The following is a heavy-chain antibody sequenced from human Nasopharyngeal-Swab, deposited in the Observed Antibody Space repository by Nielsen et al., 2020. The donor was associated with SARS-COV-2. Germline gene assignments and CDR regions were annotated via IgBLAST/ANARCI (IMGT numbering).Heavy chain of an antibody. Sequence: GSLRLSCAASGFTFSYYWMSWVRQAPGKGLEWVANIKQDGSEKYYVDSVKGRFTISRDNAKNSLYLQMNSLRAEDTAVYYCARTGYYYDSRREYWYFDLWGRGTLVTVSS. CDR2: IKQDGSEK. CDR1: GFTFSYYW. CDR3: ARTGYYYDSRREYWYFDL. J-gene: IGHJ2*01. V-gene: IGHV3-7*01. D-gene: IGHD3-22*01.